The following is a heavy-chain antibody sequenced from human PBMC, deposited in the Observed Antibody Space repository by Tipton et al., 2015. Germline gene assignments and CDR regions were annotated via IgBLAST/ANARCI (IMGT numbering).Heavy chain of an antibody. CDR2: ISHSGNT. V-gene: IGHV4-38-2*01. J-gene: IGHJ4*02. D-gene: IGHD3-9*01. Sequence: TLSLTCAVSAYSISSDYYWGWIRQPPGKGLEWIGSISHSGNTYYNPSLKSRVTMSRDTSKNQFSLKLTSVTAADTAAYYCACQDYDSLTRDYQTVDYWGQGTLVTVPS. CDR3: ACQDYDSLTRDYQTVDY. CDR1: AYSISSDYY.